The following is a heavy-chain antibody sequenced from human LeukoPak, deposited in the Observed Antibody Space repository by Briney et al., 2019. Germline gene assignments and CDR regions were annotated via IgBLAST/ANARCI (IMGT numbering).Heavy chain of an antibody. CDR3: AHRRDGSGSFRH. J-gene: IGHJ4*02. CDR1: GFSLSDFGAG. V-gene: IGHV2-5*02. Sequence: SGPTLVKPTQTLTLTCTFSGFSLSDFGAGVGWMRQPPGKALEWLALIYWDDDKRYSPSLESRLTITRDTSKNQVVLKMTNLDPVDTATYYCAHRRDGSGSFRHWGQGTLVIVSS. D-gene: IGHD3-10*01. CDR2: IYWDDDK.